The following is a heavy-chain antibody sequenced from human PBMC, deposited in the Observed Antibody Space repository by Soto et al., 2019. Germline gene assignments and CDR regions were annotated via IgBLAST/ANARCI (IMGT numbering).Heavy chain of an antibody. CDR2: IRSKANSYAT. CDR1: GFTFSGSA. J-gene: IGHJ6*02. D-gene: IGHD5-18*01. Sequence: LRLSCAASGFTFSGSAMHWVRQASGKGLEWVGRIRSKANSYATAYAASVKGRFTISRDDSKNTAYLQMNSLKTEDTAVYYCTRLGNTAMVRNGMDVWGQGTTVTVSS. CDR3: TRLGNTAMVRNGMDV. V-gene: IGHV3-73*01.